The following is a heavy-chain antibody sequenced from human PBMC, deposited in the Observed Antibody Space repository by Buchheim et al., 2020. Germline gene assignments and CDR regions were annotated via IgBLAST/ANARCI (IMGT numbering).Heavy chain of an antibody. J-gene: IGHJ4*02. CDR1: GFTSSSSW. Sequence: EVQLVESGGGLVQPGGSLRLSCSASGFTSSSSWMAWVRQAPGKGLEWVANINQDGSEKNYVDSVKVRFTISRYKAKNSLYLQMNSLRAEDTAVYYCARETGAYSVWGQGTL. D-gene: IGHD4-11*01. CDR2: INQDGSEK. CDR3: ARETGAYSV. V-gene: IGHV3-7*01.